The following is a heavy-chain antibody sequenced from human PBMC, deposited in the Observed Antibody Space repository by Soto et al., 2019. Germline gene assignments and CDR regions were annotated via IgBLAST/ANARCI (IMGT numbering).Heavy chain of an antibody. Sequence: QVQLAESGGGLVKSGGSLTLSCSTSGFFFTDYFMSWIRQAPGKGLEWVSYISPSGDVTHYADSVKGRFTISRDHTKNSLFLKMSSLRDDDTAVYYCARQLERRVGAASHWGQGTRVSVSS. V-gene: IGHV3-11*01. CDR1: GFFFTDYF. J-gene: IGHJ4*02. D-gene: IGHD1-26*01. CDR3: ARQLERRVGAASH. CDR2: ISPSGDVT.